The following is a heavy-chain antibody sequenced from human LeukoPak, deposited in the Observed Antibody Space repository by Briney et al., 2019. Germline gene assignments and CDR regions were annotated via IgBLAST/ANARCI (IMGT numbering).Heavy chain of an antibody. CDR2: IKQDGSEK. Sequence: PGGSLRLSCAASGFTFSSYWMSWVRQAPGKGLEWVANIKQDGSEKYYVDSVKGRFTISRDNAKHSLYLQMNSLRAEDTAVYYCARDYSYDFVVESDAFDIWGQGTMVTVSS. CDR3: ARDYSYDFVVESDAFDI. J-gene: IGHJ3*02. CDR1: GFTFSSYW. D-gene: IGHD2-21*01. V-gene: IGHV3-7*01.